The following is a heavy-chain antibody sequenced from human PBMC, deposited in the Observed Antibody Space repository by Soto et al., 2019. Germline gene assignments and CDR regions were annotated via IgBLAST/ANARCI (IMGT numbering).Heavy chain of an antibody. V-gene: IGHV1-18*01. CDR2: VSAYNGHK. J-gene: IGHJ6*02. D-gene: IGHD1-1*01. CDR1: NYTFNNHG. CDR3: ARDDHDYYYYQSMDV. Sequence: QAQLMQSGAEVKKPGASVKVSCKALNYTFNNHGISWVRQAPGQGLEWMGWVSAYNGHKNYAQKFQGRVTMTTDTPTTTVYMELRSLRIDDTAVYYCARDDHDYYYYQSMDVWGQGTTVTVSS.